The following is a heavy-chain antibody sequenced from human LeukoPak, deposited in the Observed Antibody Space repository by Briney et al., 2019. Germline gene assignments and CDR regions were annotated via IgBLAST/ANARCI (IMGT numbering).Heavy chain of an antibody. V-gene: IGHV3-7*01. D-gene: IGHD2-2*01. Sequence: GGSLRLSCAASGFTFSSYWMSWVRQAPGKGLEWVANIKQDGSEKYYVDSVKGRFTISRDNAKNSLYLQMNSLRAEDTAVYYCARDSMVVPAAISYFDYWGQGTLVTVSS. CDR1: GFTFSSYW. CDR3: ARDSMVVPAAISYFDY. CDR2: IKQDGSEK. J-gene: IGHJ4*02.